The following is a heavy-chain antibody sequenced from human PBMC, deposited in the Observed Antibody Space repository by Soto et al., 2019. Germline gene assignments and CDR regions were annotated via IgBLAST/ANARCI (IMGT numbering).Heavy chain of an antibody. D-gene: IGHD1-26*01. CDR3: ARGSGSYINRYFDY. J-gene: IGHJ4*02. V-gene: IGHV4-59*01. CDR2: IYYSGST. CDR1: GGSISSYY. Sequence: SETLSLTCTVSGGSISSYYWSWIRQPPGKGLEWIGYIYYSGSTNYNPSLKSRVTISVDTSKNQFSLKLSSVTAADTAVYYCARGSGSYINRYFDYWGQGTLVTVSS.